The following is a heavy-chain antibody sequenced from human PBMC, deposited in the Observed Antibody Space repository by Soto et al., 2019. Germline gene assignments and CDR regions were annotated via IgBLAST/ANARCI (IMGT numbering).Heavy chain of an antibody. J-gene: IGHJ4*02. Sequence: PGESLKISCKASGYTFTRYWIGWVGQMPGKGLEWMGIIYPSNSETRFSPSFQGQVTLSADKSIFTAYLQWSSLKASDTAIYYCARQAYHYDTYSFGYWGQGTLVTVSS. CDR2: IYPSNSET. CDR3: ARQAYHYDTYSFGY. V-gene: IGHV5-51*01. CDR1: GYTFTRYW. D-gene: IGHD3-22*01.